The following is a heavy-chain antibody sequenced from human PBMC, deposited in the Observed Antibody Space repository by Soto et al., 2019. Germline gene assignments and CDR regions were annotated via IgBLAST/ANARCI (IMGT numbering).Heavy chain of an antibody. D-gene: IGHD5-12*01. V-gene: IGHV1-18*01. J-gene: IGHJ4*02. Sequence: QVQLVQSGGEVKKPGASVTVSCKASGYTFINYHITWVLQNPGQGLEWMAWIKTYNGMTDYAQRFQGRVTMTRDTPTSTAYMELRNLGSDDTAVSFCAKYSRGEMATDWGQGTLVTVSS. CDR1: GYTFINYH. CDR3: AKYSRGEMATD. CDR2: IKTYNGMT.